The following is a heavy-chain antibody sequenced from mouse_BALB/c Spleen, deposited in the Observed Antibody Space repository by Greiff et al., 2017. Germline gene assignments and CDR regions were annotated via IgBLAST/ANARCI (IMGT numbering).Heavy chain of an antibody. CDR2: INSNGGST. J-gene: IGHJ4*01. CDR1: GFTFSSYG. D-gene: IGHD2-4*01. V-gene: IGHV5-6-3*01. CDR3: ARGGLMITTIMDY. Sequence: EVQLVESGGGLVQPGGSLKLSCAASGFTFSSYGMSWVRQTPDKRLELVATINSNGGSTYYPDSVKGRFTISRDNAKNTLYLQMSSLKSEDTAMYYCARGGLMITTIMDYWGQGTSVTVSS.